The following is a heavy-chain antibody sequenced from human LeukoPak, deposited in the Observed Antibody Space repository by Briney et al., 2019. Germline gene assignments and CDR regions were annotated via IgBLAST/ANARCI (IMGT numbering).Heavy chain of an antibody. CDR2: FYTGGST. J-gene: IGHJ3*02. Sequence: SKTLSLTCTVSGGSVTNYHWSWIRQPAGKGLEWIARFYTGGSTTYNPSLNGRATMSVDTSMNHFSLKLTSVTAADTAIYYCATVEVGTVDVFDIWGQGTMVTVSS. CDR3: ATVEVGTVDVFDI. V-gene: IGHV4-4*07. D-gene: IGHD1-26*01. CDR1: GGSVTNYH.